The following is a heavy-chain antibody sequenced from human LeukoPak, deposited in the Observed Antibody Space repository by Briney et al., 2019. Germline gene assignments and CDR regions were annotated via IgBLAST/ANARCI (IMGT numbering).Heavy chain of an antibody. D-gene: IGHD3-22*01. J-gene: IGHJ4*02. CDR3: ARDRGGGRYRYDSSGSFDY. CDR2: ISGSGGST. CDR1: GFTFSSYP. V-gene: IGHV3-23*01. Sequence: GGSLRLFCAASGFTFSSYPMSWVRQAPGKGLEWVSAISGSGGSTYYADSVKGRFTITRDNSKNTLYLQMNRLRAEDTAVYYCARDRGGGRYRYDSSGSFDYWGQGTLVTVSS.